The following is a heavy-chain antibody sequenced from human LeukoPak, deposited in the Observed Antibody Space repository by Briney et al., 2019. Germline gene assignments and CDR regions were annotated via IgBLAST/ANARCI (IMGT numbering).Heavy chain of an antibody. Sequence: APVKVSCKASGYTFTGNYMHWVRQAPGQGLEWMGWINPNSGGTNYAQKFQGRVTMTSDTSISTAYMELSSLRSDDTAVYFCAREYCTNGVCYKAHDYWGQGTLVTVSS. CDR2: INPNSGGT. CDR1: GYTFTGNY. CDR3: AREYCTNGVCYKAHDY. V-gene: IGHV1-2*02. D-gene: IGHD2-8*01. J-gene: IGHJ4*02.